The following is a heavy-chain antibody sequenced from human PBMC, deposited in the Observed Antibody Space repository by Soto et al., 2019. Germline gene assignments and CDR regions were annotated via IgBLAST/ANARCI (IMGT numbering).Heavy chain of an antibody. V-gene: IGHV4-61*08. J-gene: IGHJ4*02. D-gene: IGHD7-27*01. Sequence: QMQLQESGPGLVKPSETLSLNCVVSGGSGSSGDHAWGWIRQPPGKGLGWIGYSRSVNYNPSLRSRVTISVDTAKNQFSLKLSSVTAADTAVYYCGRDNWGSIDYWGQGTQVTVSS. CDR2: SRSV. CDR3: GRDNWGSIDY. CDR1: GGSGSSGDHA.